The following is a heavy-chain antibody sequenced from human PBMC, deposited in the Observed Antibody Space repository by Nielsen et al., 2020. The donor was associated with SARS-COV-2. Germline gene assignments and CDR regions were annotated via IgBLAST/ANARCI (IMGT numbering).Heavy chain of an antibody. CDR2: INHSGST. Sequence: ESLKISCAASGFTFSNAWMSWVRQPPGKGLEWIGEINHSGSTNYNPSLKSRVTISVDTSKHQFSLKLSSVTAADTAVYHCARGPGIAARPRYYYYAMDVWGKGTTVTVSS. CDR3: ARGPGIAARPRYYYYAMDV. D-gene: IGHD6-6*01. V-gene: IGHV4-34*01. CDR1: GFTFSNAW. J-gene: IGHJ6*04.